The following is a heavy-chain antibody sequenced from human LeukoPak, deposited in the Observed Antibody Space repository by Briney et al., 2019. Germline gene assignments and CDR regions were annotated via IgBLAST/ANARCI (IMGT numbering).Heavy chain of an antibody. CDR3: ARQRYRYYNDY. CDR1: GYSFTNYW. J-gene: IGHJ4*02. CDR2: IDHSDSYT. Sequence: GESLKISCKGSGYSFTNYWITWVRQMPGKGLEWMGRIDHSDSYTNYSPSFQGHVTISTDKSTSTAYLQWSSLKASDTAMYYCARQRYRYYNDYWGQGTLVSVST. D-gene: IGHD5-18*01. V-gene: IGHV5-10-1*01.